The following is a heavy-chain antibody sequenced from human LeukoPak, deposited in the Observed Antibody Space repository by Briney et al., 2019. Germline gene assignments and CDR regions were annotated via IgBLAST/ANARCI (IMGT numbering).Heavy chain of an antibody. CDR3: ATDLG. CDR1: GFTFTSYW. V-gene: IGHV3-74*01. D-gene: IGHD4-17*01. J-gene: IGHJ4*02. CDR2: VNHDGGGT. Sequence: PGGSLRLSCAASGFTFTSYWMHWVRQAPGKGLVRVSRVNHDGGGTAYADSVTGRFTISRDNAKNTVYLQMNSLRAEDTAVYYCATDLGWGQGTLVTVSS.